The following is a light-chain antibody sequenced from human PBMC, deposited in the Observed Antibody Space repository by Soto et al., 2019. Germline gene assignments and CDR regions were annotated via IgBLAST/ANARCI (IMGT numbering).Light chain of an antibody. J-gene: IGLJ1*01. V-gene: IGLV2-14*01. CDR1: SSDVGGHNY. CDR2: VAT. Sequence: PLTQPAPVTRSPRQSTTISCTGTSSDVGGHNYVSWYHQPPVQALQLIIYVATNRPSGVSIRVSGSKSGNTASLTISGLQAEDEADYYCSSYTSSSTSKFVFGTGTKVTVL. CDR3: SSYTSSSTSKFV.